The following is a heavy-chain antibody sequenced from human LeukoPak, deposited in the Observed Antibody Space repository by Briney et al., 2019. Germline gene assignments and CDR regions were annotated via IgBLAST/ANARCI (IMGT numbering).Heavy chain of an antibody. CDR3: ARARDYGDQYYFDY. D-gene: IGHD4-17*01. V-gene: IGHV3-11*01. CDR2: ISSSGSTI. Sequence: PGGSLRLSCAASGFTFSDYYMSWIRQAPGKGLEGVSYISSSGSTIYYADSVKGRFTISRDNAKNSLYLQMNSLRAEDTAVYYCARARDYGDQYYFDYWGQGTLVTVSS. CDR1: GFTFSDYY. J-gene: IGHJ4*02.